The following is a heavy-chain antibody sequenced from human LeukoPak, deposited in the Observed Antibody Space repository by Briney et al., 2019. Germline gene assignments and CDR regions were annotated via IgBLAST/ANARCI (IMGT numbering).Heavy chain of an antibody. CDR1: GFTCSDYY. CDR3: ARVNYYDSSATDY. CDR2: ISSSGSTI. V-gene: IGHV3-11*01. D-gene: IGHD3-22*01. Sequence: GWSLRLSCAASGFTCSDYYMSWIRQAPGKGLERVSYISSSGSTIYYADSVKGRFTISRDNAKNSLYPQMNSLRAEDTAVYYCARVNYYDSSATDYWGQGTLVTVSS. J-gene: IGHJ4*02.